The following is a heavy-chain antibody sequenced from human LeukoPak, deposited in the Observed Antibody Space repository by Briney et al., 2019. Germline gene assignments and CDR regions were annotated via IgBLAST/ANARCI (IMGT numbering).Heavy chain of an antibody. CDR3: ARGGPRSAAASFDP. D-gene: IGHD6-13*01. J-gene: IGHJ5*02. V-gene: IGHV4-34*01. CDR1: GGSFSGYY. CDR2: INHSGST. Sequence: PSETLSLTCAVYGGSFSGYYWSWIRQPPGKGLEWIGEINHSGSTNYNPSLESRVTISVDTSKNQFSLKLSSVTAADTAVYYCARGGPRSAAASFDPWGRGTLVTVSS.